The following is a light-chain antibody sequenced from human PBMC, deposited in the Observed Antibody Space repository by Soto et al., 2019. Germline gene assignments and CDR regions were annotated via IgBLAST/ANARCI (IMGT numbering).Light chain of an antibody. CDR1: SSNIGSNT. CDR3: AAWDDSLNGYV. CDR2: SNY. V-gene: IGLV1-44*01. Sequence: SVLTQPPSASGTPGQRVIISCSGSSSNIGSNTVNWYQQFPRTAPKLLIYSNYQRPSGVPDRFSGSKSGTSASLAISGLQSEDEADYYCAAWDDSLNGYVLGTGTKLTVL. J-gene: IGLJ1*01.